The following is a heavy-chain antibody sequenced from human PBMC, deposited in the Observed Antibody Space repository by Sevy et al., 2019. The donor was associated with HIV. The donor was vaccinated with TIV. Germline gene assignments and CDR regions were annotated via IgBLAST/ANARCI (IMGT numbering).Heavy chain of an antibody. CDR1: GFTFSSYA. D-gene: IGHD1-1*01. CDR2: ISGSGGST. Sequence: GGSLRLSCAASGFTFSSYAMSWVRQAPGKGLEWVSAISGSGGSTYYADSVKGRFTISRDNSKNTLYLQMNSLGAEDTAVYYCRYNWNDLLSYYFDYWGQGTLVTVSS. J-gene: IGHJ4*02. V-gene: IGHV3-23*01. CDR3: RYNWNDLLSYYFDY.